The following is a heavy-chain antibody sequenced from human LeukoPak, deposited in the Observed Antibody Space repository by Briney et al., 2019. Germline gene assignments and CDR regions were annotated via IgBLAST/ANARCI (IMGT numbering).Heavy chain of an antibody. CDR2: IYYSGST. V-gene: IGHV4-38-2*01. CDR1: GYSISSNNW. J-gene: IGHJ4*02. Sequence: PSDTLSLTCAVSGYSISSNNWWGWIRQPPGKGLEWIGSIYYSGSTYYNPSLKSRVTISVDTSKNQFSLKLSSVTAADTAVYYCASPRGAAASDYWGQGTLVTVSS. D-gene: IGHD6-13*01. CDR3: ASPRGAAASDY.